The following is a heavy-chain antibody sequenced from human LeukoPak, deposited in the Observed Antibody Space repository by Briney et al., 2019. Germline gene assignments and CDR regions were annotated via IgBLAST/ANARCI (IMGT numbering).Heavy chain of an antibody. J-gene: IGHJ4*02. V-gene: IGHV4-38-2*02. D-gene: IGHD5-18*01. Sequence: PSETLSLTCTVSGYSISSGYYWGWIRQPPGKGLEWIGSIDRSGSTYYSPSFKSRGTISVDTSKNQFSLKLSSVTAADTAVYYCARGPPRYSSYWGQGTLVTVSS. CDR3: ARGPPRYSSY. CDR1: GYSISSGYY. CDR2: IDRSGST.